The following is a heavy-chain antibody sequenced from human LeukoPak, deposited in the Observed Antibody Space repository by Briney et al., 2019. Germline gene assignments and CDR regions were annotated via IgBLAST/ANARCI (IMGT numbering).Heavy chain of an antibody. CDR1: GDSIISNSYW. Sequence: PSETLSLTCIVSGDSIISNSYWWAWIRQPPGNGLEWIASINYIGSTHYNPALQTRVTISVDTSKNQFSLNLNSVTAGDTAVYYCTRQVGSGYWYFDNWGQGTLVTVSS. CDR2: INYIGST. J-gene: IGHJ4*02. D-gene: IGHD5-18*01. V-gene: IGHV4-39*01. CDR3: TRQVGSGYWYFDN.